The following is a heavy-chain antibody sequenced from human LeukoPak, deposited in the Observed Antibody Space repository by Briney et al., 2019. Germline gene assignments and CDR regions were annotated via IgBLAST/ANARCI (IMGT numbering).Heavy chain of an antibody. CDR2: IYYSGRT. J-gene: IGHJ6*02. CDR3: ARRRVWFGEYSYYYYGMDG. CDR1: GGPISSYY. D-gene: IGHD3-10*01. V-gene: IGHV4-59*08. Sequence: SETLSLTCTVSGGPISSYYWSWIRQPPGKGLEWNGYIYYSGRTNYNPSLKSRVTISIDTSKNQFSLKLSSVTAADTAVYYCARRRVWFGEYSYYYYGMDGWGQGTTVTVSS.